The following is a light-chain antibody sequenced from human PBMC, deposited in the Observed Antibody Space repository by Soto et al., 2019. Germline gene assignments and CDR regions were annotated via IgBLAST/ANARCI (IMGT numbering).Light chain of an antibody. Sequence: QSVLTQPPSVSGAPGQRVSISCTGSSSNIGAGYDVHWYQQLPGTAPKLLIYGNSNRPSGVPDRLYGSKSGTSASLAITGLQAEDEADYYCQSYDSSLSGSVFGGGTKLTVL. CDR2: GNS. V-gene: IGLV1-40*01. J-gene: IGLJ2*01. CDR3: QSYDSSLSGSV. CDR1: SSNIGAGYD.